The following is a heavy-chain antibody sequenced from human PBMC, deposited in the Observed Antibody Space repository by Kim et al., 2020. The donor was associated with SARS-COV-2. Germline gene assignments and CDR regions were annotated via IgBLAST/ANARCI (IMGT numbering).Heavy chain of an antibody. CDR3: ARGKGYCSGGSCPGRSSFDI. Sequence: SETLSLTCAVYGGSFSGYYWSWIRQPPGKGLEWIGEINHSGSTNYNPSLKSRVTISVDTSKNQFSLKLSSVTAADTAVYYCARGKGYCSGGSCPGRSSFDIWGQGTMVTVSS. D-gene: IGHD2-15*01. J-gene: IGHJ3*02. CDR2: INHSGST. V-gene: IGHV4-34*01. CDR1: GGSFSGYY.